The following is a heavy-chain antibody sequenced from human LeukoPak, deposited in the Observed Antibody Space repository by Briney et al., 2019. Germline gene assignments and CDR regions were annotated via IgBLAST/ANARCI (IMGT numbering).Heavy chain of an antibody. CDR2: IYYSGST. D-gene: IGHD4-23*01. CDR1: GGSISSYY. J-gene: IGHJ3*02. V-gene: IGHV4-59*08. CDR3: ARPLGGNDAFDI. Sequence: PSETLSLTCTVSGGSISSYYWSWIRQPPGKGLEWIGYIYYSGSTNYNPSLKSRVTISVDTSKNQFSLKLSSVTAADTAVYYCARPLGGNDAFDIWGQGTMVTVSS.